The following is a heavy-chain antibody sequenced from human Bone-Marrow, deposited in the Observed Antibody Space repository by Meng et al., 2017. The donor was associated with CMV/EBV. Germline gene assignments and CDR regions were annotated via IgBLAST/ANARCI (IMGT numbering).Heavy chain of an antibody. CDR2: ISYDGSDK. V-gene: IGHV3-30*04. Sequence: GESLKISCSASGFTFSNYAMHWVRQAPGTGLEWVAVISYDGSDKYYADSLRGRFTISRDNSKSTLYLQMNSLRAEDTAVYYCARDRLNEEVPAALIFDWFDPWGQGTLVTVSS. D-gene: IGHD2-2*01. J-gene: IGHJ5*02. CDR3: ARDRLNEEVPAALIFDWFDP. CDR1: GFTFSNYA.